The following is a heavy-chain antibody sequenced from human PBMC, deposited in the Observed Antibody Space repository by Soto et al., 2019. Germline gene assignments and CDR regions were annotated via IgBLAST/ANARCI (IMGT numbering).Heavy chain of an antibody. CDR2: IFYSGTT. CDR3: VRESGWVGIFIYYYNGVDV. Sequence: QVQLQESGPGLVKPSQTLSLTCTVSGASISSGNFYWTWIRQPPAKGLEWIGYIFYSGTTYYNPSLQSRATISIDAAKNQFSLQLNAVAAADPAVYYGVRESGWVGIFIYYYNGVDVWGQGTTVTVSS. J-gene: IGHJ6*02. CDR1: GASISSGNFY. D-gene: IGHD2-21*01. V-gene: IGHV4-30-4*01.